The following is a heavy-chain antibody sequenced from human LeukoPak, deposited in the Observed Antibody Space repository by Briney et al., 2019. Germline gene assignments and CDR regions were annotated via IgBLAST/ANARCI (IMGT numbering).Heavy chain of an antibody. J-gene: IGHJ6*03. CDR2: ISSSGSTI. V-gene: IGHV3-11*01. D-gene: IGHD3-9*01. CDR1: GCTFSDYY. CDR3: ARDQTYYDILTGYYKKYYYYYMDV. Sequence: GGSLTLTCAASGCTFSDYYMSWIRQAPGQGLEWVSYISSSGSTIYYADSMKGRFPISRDNAKNSLYLQMNSLRAEDTAVYYCARDQTYYDILTGYYKKYYYYYMDVWGKGTTVTVSS.